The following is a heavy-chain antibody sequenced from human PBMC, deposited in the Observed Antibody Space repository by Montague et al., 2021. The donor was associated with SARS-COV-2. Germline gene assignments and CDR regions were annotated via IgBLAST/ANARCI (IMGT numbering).Heavy chain of an antibody. CDR1: GFTFSSYA. CDR2: ISYDGSNK. D-gene: IGHD1-26*01. CDR3: ARGYGGSYYYFDY. J-gene: IGHJ4*02. Sequence: YLRLSCAASGFTFSSYAMHWVRQAPGKGLEWEAVISYDGSNKYYADSVKGRFTISRDNSKNTLYLQMNSLRAEDTAVYYCARGYGGSYYYFDYWGQGTLVTVSS. V-gene: IGHV3-30-3*01.